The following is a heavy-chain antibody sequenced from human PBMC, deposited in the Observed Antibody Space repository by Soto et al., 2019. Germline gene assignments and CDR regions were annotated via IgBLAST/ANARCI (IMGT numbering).Heavy chain of an antibody. CDR2: IYTSGST. Sequence: SETLSLTCTVSGGSISSYYWSWIRQPAGKGLEWIGRIYTSGSTNYNPPLKSRVTMSVDTPKNKSHLKLSSVTDAATDVYYCARGTYSSSENFDYWGQGTMVTVS. D-gene: IGHD6-6*01. J-gene: IGHJ4*02. CDR1: GGSISSYY. CDR3: ARGTYSSSENFDY. V-gene: IGHV4-4*07.